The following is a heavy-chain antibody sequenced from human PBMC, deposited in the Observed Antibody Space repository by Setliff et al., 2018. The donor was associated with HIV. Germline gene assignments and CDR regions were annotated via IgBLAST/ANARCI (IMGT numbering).Heavy chain of an antibody. D-gene: IGHD6-19*01. CDR3: ARHRDSSGWYGDYYYYMDV. CDR1: GGSVGSGSYY. J-gene: IGHJ6*03. CDR2: IYYSGST. Sequence: LSLTCSVSGGSVGSGSYYWSWIRQSPGKGLEWLGYIYYSGSTTYNPSLRSRVTISIDTSKNQFSLKLSSVTAADTAVYYCARHRDSSGWYGDYYYYMDVWGKGTTVTVSS. V-gene: IGHV4-61*01.